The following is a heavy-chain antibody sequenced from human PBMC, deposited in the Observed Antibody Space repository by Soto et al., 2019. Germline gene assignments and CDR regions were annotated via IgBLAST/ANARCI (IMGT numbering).Heavy chain of an antibody. V-gene: IGHV3-30-3*01. J-gene: IGHJ4*02. CDR3: AREASYYDSGGYYYYLDY. D-gene: IGHD3-22*01. CDR2: ISYDGSNK. CDR1: GFTFSSYA. Sequence: PGGSLRLSCAASGFTFSSYAMHWVRQAPGKGLEWVAVISYDGSNKYYADSVKGRFTISRDNSKNTLYLQMNSLRAEDTAVYYCAREASYYDSGGYYYYLDYWGQGTLVTVSS.